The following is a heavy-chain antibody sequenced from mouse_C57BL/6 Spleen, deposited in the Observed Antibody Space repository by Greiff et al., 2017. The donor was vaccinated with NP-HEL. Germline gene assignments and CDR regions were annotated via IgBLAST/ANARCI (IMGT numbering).Heavy chain of an antibody. J-gene: IGHJ2*01. V-gene: IGHV1-47*01. CDR3: ARHYYGSSSYYFDY. Sequence: QVQLQQSGAELVKPGASVKMSCKASGYTFTTYPIEWMKQNHGKSLEWIGNFHPYNDDTKYNEKFKGKATLPVEKSSSTVYLELSRLTSDDSAVYYCARHYYGSSSYYFDYWGQGTTLTVSS. CDR1: GYTFTTYP. D-gene: IGHD1-1*01. CDR2: FHPYNDDT.